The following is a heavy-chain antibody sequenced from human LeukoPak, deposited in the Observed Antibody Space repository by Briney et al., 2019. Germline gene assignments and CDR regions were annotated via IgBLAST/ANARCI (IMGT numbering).Heavy chain of an antibody. Sequence: GDSVKISCKGSGYSFETYWVARVRQMPGRGLEYMGIIYPGDSETKYSPSFQGRITISADRSVDTAYLQWSRLEASDSAMYYCARLFTGYYHMDVWGRGTTVTVSS. J-gene: IGHJ6*03. D-gene: IGHD2-15*01. CDR2: IYPGDSET. V-gene: IGHV5-51*01. CDR1: GYSFETYW. CDR3: ARLFTGYYHMDV.